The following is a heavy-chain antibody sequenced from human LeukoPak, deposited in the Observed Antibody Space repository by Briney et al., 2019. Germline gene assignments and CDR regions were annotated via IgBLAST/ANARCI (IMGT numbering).Heavy chain of an antibody. CDR1: GYTFTSYG. J-gene: IGHJ4*02. D-gene: IGHD5-18*01. CDR2: ISAYNGNT. Sequence: ASVKVSCKASGYTFTSYGISWVRQAPGQGLEWMGWISAYNGNTNYAQKLQGRVTMTTDTSASTAYMELSSLRSEDTAVYYCARDLRVGGYSYGLGYWGQGTLVTVSS. CDR3: ARDLRVGGYSYGLGY. V-gene: IGHV1-18*01.